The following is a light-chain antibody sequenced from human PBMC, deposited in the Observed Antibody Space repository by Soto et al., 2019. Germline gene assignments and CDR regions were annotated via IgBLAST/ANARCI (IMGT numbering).Light chain of an antibody. CDR2: AAS. CDR3: QQSYGSPWT. Sequence: DIQMTQSPSSLSASVGDRVTVTCRASQSITTYLNWYQQKPGKAPKLLMYAASSLQSGVPSRFSGIGSGTEFTLTITSLQPEDFATYICQQSYGSPWTFGQGTKVEIK. V-gene: IGKV1-39*01. CDR1: QSITTY. J-gene: IGKJ1*01.